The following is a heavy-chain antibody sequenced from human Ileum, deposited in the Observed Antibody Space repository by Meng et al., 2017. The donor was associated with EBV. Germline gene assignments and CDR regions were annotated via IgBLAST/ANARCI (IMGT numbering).Heavy chain of an antibody. D-gene: IGHD3/OR15-3a*01. CDR2: INTDNGET. CDR1: GYTFTRYP. V-gene: IGHV1-3*04. CDR3: ASRPGFNIGPFDF. Sequence: QVQRVRAGGEVKKPGASVKLSCKASGYTFTRYPIHWVRQAPGQRPEWMGWINTDNGETEFSQKFQGRVTITRDTSATTAYMELISLRSEDTAVYYCASRPGFNIGPFDFWGQGTLVTVSS. J-gene: IGHJ4*02.